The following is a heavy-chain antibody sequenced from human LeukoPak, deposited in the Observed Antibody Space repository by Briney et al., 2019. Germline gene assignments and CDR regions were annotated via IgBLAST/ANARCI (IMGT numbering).Heavy chain of an antibody. CDR3: ARGERSIVVVPAAILEYYYYYYYMDV. CDR2: INGDGSGS. D-gene: IGHD2-2*02. CDR1: GFTFTSHW. J-gene: IGHJ6*03. Sequence: GGSLRLSCTASGFTFTSHWMHWVRQAPGKGLVWVSRINGDGSGSNHADSVKGRFTISRDNAKNTLYLQMNSLRAEDTAVYYCARGERSIVVVPAAILEYYYYYYYMDVWGKGTTVTVSS. V-gene: IGHV3-74*01.